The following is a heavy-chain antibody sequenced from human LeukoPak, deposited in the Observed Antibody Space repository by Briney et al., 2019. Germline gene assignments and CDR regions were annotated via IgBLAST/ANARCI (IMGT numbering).Heavy chain of an antibody. CDR3: ARRIPRHYDILTAGGFDY. CDR1: GGSFSGYY. CDR2: ISHSGST. J-gene: IGHJ4*02. V-gene: IGHV4-34*01. D-gene: IGHD3-9*01. Sequence: SETLSLTCAVYGGSFSGYYWSWIRQPPGKGLEWIGEISHSGSTNYNPSLKSRVTISVDTSKNQFSLKLSSVTAADTAVYYCARRIPRHYDILTAGGFDYWGQGTLVTVSS.